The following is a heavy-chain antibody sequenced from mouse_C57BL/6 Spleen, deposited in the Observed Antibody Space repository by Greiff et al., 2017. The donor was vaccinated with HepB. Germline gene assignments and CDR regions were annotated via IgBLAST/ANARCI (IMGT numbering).Heavy chain of an antibody. CDR2: IFPGSGST. V-gene: IGHV1-75*01. CDR3: ARGDYYYGSSYSYFDY. D-gene: IGHD1-1*01. J-gene: IGHJ2*02. CDR1: GYTFTDYY. Sequence: QVQLKESGPELVKPGASVKISCKASGYTFTDYYINWVKQRPGQGLEWIGWIFPGSGSTYYNEKFKGKATLTVDKSSSTAYMLLSSLTSEDSAVYFCARGDYYYGSSYSYFDYWGQGTSLTVSS.